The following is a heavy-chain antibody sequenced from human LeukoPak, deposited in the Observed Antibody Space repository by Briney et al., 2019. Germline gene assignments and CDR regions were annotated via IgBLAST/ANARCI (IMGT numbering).Heavy chain of an antibody. J-gene: IGHJ4*02. CDR2: ISGSGGST. V-gene: IGHV3-23*01. CDR1: GFTFSNYA. D-gene: IGHD3-10*01. Sequence: GGSLRLSCAASGFTFSNYAMSWVRQAPGKGLEWVSAISGSGGSTYYADSVKGRFTISRDNSKNTLYLQMNSLRAEDTAIYYCAKDRFREARNFDYWGQGTLVTVSS. CDR3: AKDRFREARNFDY.